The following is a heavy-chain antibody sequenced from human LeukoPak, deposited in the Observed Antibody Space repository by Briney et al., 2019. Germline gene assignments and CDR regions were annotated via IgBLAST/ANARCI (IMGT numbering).Heavy chain of an antibody. CDR2: ISSSSTYI. J-gene: IGHJ4*02. CDR1: GFTFSTYS. D-gene: IGHD3-10*01. CDR3: ARFQGSHY. V-gene: IGHV3-21*01. Sequence: GGSLRLSCAASGFTFSTYSMDWVRQAPGLGLEWVSSISSSSTYIYYADSVKGRFTISRDNTKNSLYLQMNSLRAEDTAVYYCARFQGSHYWGQGTLVTVSS.